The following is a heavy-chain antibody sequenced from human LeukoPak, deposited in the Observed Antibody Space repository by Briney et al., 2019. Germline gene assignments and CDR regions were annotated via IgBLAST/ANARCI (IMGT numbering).Heavy chain of an antibody. V-gene: IGHV3-48*01. CDR1: GFTFSSYS. CDR2: ISSSSSTI. Sequence: HGTSLRLSCAASGFTFSSYSMNWFRQAPGKGMEWVSYISSSSSTIYYADVVKGRFTISRDNAKNSLYLQMNSLRAEDTAVYYCAGALDYDILTGYSGLDAFDIWGQGTMVTVSS. CDR3: AGALDYDILTGYSGLDAFDI. J-gene: IGHJ3*02. D-gene: IGHD3-9*01.